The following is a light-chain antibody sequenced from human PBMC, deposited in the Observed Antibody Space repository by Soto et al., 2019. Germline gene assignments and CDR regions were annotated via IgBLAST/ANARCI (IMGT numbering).Light chain of an antibody. CDR3: AAWDDSVNGRGYV. J-gene: IGLJ1*01. CDR1: ISNIGTST. Sequence: QSVLTQPPSASGTPGQRVTISCSGSISNIGTSTVSWYQQLPGTAPKLLIFSNNQRPSGVTDRFSGSKSGTSASLAISGLQSEDEADYFCAAWDDSVNGRGYVFGTGTKVTVL. V-gene: IGLV1-44*01. CDR2: SNN.